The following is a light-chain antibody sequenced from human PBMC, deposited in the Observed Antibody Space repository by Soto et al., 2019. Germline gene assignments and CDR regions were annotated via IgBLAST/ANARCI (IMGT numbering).Light chain of an antibody. Sequence: DIPLTQSPSVVSAAVRDRANLSCRASQDISNLLAWYQQKPGKAPTLLIYATSNLQRGVPSRFSCSGSGTDFTLTISGLQPEDFATYYCQQASSFPRTFGQGTKVDI. J-gene: IGKJ1*01. V-gene: IGKV1-12*01. CDR2: ATS. CDR3: QQASSFPRT. CDR1: QDISNL.